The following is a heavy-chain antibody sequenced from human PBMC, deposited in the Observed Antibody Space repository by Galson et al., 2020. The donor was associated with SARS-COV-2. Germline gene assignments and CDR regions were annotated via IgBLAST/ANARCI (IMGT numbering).Heavy chain of an antibody. Sequence: GGSLRLSCAASGFTFDDYTMHWVRQAPGKGLEWVSLISWDGGSTYYADSVKGRFTISRDNSKNSLYLQMNSLRTEDTALYYCAKDAAPFTYYDILTGYYLNPTWYYYYGMDVWGQGTTVTVSS. CDR2: ISWDGGST. CDR3: AKDAAPFTYYDILTGYYLNPTWYYYYGMDV. D-gene: IGHD3-9*01. CDR1: GFTFDDYT. V-gene: IGHV3-43*01. J-gene: IGHJ6*02.